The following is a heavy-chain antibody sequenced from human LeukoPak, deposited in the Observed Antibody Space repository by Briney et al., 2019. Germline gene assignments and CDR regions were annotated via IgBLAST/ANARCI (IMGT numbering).Heavy chain of an antibody. CDR3: AKGKEQWLVS. J-gene: IGHJ5*02. D-gene: IGHD6-19*01. CDR1: GFTFSSYG. Sequence: PGGSLRLSCAASGFTFSSYGMHWVRQAPSKGLEWVAVISYDGSNKYYADSVKGRFTISRDNSKNTLYLQMNSLRAEDTAVYYCAKGKEQWLVSWGQGTLVTVSS. V-gene: IGHV3-30*18. CDR2: ISYDGSNK.